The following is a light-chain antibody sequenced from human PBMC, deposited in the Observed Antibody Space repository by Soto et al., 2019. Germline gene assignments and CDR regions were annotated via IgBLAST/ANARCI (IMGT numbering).Light chain of an antibody. Sequence: DIQMTQSPSSLSASVGDRVTITCQASQDISNYLNWYQQKPGKAPKLLIYDASNFETRVPSRFSGSGSGTDFTFTISSLQPEDIATNYCQQYDNLPPLTFGGGTNVEIK. CDR2: DAS. J-gene: IGKJ4*01. CDR3: QQYDNLPPLT. V-gene: IGKV1-33*01. CDR1: QDISNY.